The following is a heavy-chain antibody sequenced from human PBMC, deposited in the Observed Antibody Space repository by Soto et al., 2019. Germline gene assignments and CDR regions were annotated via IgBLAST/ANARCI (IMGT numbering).Heavy chain of an antibody. CDR3: TRDASRDSSARGWFDP. J-gene: IGHJ5*02. CDR1: GFTFRSFT. CDR2: ISSNSAYI. D-gene: IGHD6-13*01. V-gene: IGHV3-21*02. Sequence: EVQLVESGGGLVKPGGSLRLSCAASGFTFRSFTMNWVRQAPGKGLEWVSTISSNSAYIYYTDALRGRFTISRDNAKNARHLQRNSLRAEDTAVYYCTRDASRDSSARGWFDPWGAGTLVTVSS.